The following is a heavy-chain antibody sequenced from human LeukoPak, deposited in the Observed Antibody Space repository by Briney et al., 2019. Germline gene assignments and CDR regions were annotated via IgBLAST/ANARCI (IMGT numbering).Heavy chain of an antibody. V-gene: IGHV5-51*01. D-gene: IGHD3-9*01. CDR2: IYPGDSDT. CDR1: GYSFTSYW. J-gene: IGHJ5*02. CDR3: ARHRYYDILTGYYKNNWFDP. Sequence: GASLKISCKGSGYSFTSYWIGWVRQMPGKGLEWMGIIYPGDSDTRYSPSFQGQVTISADKSISTAYLQWSSLKASDTAMYYCARHRYYDILTGYYKNNWFDPWGQGTLVTVSS.